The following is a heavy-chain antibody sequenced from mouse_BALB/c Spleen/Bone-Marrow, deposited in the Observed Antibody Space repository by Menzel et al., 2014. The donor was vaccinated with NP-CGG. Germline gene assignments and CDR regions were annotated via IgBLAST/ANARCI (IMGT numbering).Heavy chain of an antibody. CDR3: AGSTPLAY. J-gene: IGHJ3*01. V-gene: IGHV1-80*01. CDR1: GYAFSRSW. D-gene: IGHD1-1*01. Sequence: VQLVESGAELVRPGSSVKISCKASGYAFSRSWMNWVKQRPGQGLGWIGQIYPGDDDTNYSGKFKGRATLTADESSGTAYMQLSSLTSEDSAVYFCAGSTPLAYWGQGTLVTVSA. CDR2: IYPGDDDT.